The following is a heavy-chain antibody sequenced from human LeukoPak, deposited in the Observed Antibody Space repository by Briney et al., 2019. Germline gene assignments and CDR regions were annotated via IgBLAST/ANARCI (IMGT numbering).Heavy chain of an antibody. V-gene: IGHV1-18*01. J-gene: IGHJ4*02. CDR2: ISAYNGNT. CDR3: ALGSISMVREGPSFWY. Sequence: ASVKVSCKASGYTFTSYGISWVRQAPGQGLEWMGLISAYNGNTNYAQKLQGRVTMTTDTSTSTAYMELRSLRSDDTAVYYCALGSISMVREGPSFWYWGQGNLVTVSS. CDR1: GYTFTSYG. D-gene: IGHD3-10*01.